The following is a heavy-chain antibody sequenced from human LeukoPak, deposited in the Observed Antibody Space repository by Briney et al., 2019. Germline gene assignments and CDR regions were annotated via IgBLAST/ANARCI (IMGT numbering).Heavy chain of an antibody. D-gene: IGHD6-13*01. V-gene: IGHV3-30*02. CDR3: AKDSTSYGIAAVGSLFWFDP. J-gene: IGHJ5*02. CDR1: GFTFSTYG. Sequence: PGGSLRLSCAASGFTFSTYGMHWVRQAPGKGLEWVSSIWYDGSNTYYIDSVKGRFTISRDNSKKALSLQMNNLRAEDTGVYYGAKDSTSYGIAAVGSLFWFDPWGQGTLVTVSS. CDR2: IWYDGSNT.